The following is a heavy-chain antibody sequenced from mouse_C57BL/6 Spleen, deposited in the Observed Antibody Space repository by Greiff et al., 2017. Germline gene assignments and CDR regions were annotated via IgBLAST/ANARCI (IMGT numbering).Heavy chain of an antibody. D-gene: IGHD1-1*01. CDR1: GYAFSSYW. V-gene: IGHV1-80*01. Sequence: VKLVESGAELVKPGASVKISCKASGYAFSSYWMNWVKQRPGKGLEWIGQIYPGDGDTNYNGKFKGKATLTADKSSSTAYMQLSSLTSEDSAVYFCARREDYYGSSYEAWFAYWGQGTLVTVSA. CDR3: ARREDYYGSSYEAWFAY. CDR2: IYPGDGDT. J-gene: IGHJ3*01.